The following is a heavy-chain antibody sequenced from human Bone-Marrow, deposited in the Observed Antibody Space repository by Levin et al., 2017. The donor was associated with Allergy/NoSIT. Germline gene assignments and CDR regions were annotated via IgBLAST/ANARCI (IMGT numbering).Heavy chain of an antibody. CDR3: ANSEKCTTPTAPRGCFDY. V-gene: IGHV3-23*01. Sequence: PGGSLRLSCAASGFTFSIYAMSWVRQPPGMGLEWVSAISAGSDYIYYADSVRGRFTISRDNSKNTLYLQMNSLRAEDTAIYYCANSEKCTTPTAPRGCFDYWGLGTLVTVSS. D-gene: IGHD1-1*01. J-gene: IGHJ4*02. CDR2: ISAGSDYI. CDR1: GFTFSIYA.